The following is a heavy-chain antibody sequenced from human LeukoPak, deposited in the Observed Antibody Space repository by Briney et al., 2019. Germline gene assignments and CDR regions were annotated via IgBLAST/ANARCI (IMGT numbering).Heavy chain of an antibody. V-gene: IGHV3-23*01. J-gene: IGHJ4*02. D-gene: IGHD3-10*01. CDR3: AKINSITLVRGANILLNN. CDR2: IVGTGRTT. Sequence: PGGSLRLSCAASGFTFSSYGINWVRQAPGKGLEWVSSIVGTGRTTDYADSVKGRFTTSRDNSKNAAYLQLDSLRADDTAVYYCAKINSITLVRGANILLNNWGQGTLVTVSS. CDR1: GFTFSSYG.